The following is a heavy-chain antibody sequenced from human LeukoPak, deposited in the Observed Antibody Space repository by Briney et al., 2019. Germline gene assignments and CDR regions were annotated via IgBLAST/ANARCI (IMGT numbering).Heavy chain of an antibody. CDR2: IYSRGST. CDR3: AREHMVRGVIDR. Sequence: PSETLSLTCTVSGGSISNYYWSWIRQPAGKRLEWLGRIYSRGSTKYNPSLESRVTVSVDTYKIQFSLKLSSVSAADTAVYYCAREHMVRGVIDRWGQGALVTASS. D-gene: IGHD3-10*01. J-gene: IGHJ4*02. V-gene: IGHV4-4*07. CDR1: GGSISNYY.